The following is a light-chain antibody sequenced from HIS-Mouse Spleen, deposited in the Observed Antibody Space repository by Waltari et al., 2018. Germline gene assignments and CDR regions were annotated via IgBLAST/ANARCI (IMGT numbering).Light chain of an antibody. CDR2: EGS. CDR3: CSYAGSSTWV. CDR1: SSDVGSYNL. J-gene: IGLJ3*02. Sequence: QSALTQPASVSGSPGQSITIPCTGTSSDVGSYNLVSWYQQHPGKAPKLMIYEGSTRPSGVSTRCSGSKSGNTASLTISGLQAEDEADYYCCSYAGSSTWVFGGGTKLTVL. V-gene: IGLV2-23*01.